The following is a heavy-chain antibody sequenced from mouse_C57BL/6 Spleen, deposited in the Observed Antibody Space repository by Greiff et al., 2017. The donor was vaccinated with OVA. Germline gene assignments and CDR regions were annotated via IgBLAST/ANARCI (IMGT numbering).Heavy chain of an antibody. D-gene: IGHD2-4*01. CDR1: GYTFTSYW. V-gene: IGHV1-69*01. CDR2: IDPSDSYT. Sequence: VQLQQPGAELVMPGASVKLSCKASGYTFTSYWMHWVKQRPGQGLEWIGEIDPSDSYTNYNQKFKGKSTLTVDKSSSTAYMQLSSLTSEDSAVYYCARGGDYDVAYWGQGTLVTVSA. J-gene: IGHJ3*01. CDR3: ARGGDYDVAY.